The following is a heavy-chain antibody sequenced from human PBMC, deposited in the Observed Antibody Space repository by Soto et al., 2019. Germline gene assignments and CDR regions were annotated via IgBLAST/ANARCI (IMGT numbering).Heavy chain of an antibody. Sequence: PVGSLRLSCTASGFTFGDYAMSWVRQARGKGLEWVGFIRSKAYGGTTEYAASVKGRFTISRDDSKSIAYLQMNSLKTEDTAVYYCTRSHYDFWRGRDDHWFDPWGQGTLVTGYS. D-gene: IGHD3-3*01. V-gene: IGHV3-49*04. CDR2: IRSKAYGGTT. CDR1: GFTFGDYA. CDR3: TRSHYDFWRGRDDHWFDP. J-gene: IGHJ5*02.